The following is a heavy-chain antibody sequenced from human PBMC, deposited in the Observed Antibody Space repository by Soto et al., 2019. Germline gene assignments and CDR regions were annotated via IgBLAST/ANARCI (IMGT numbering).Heavy chain of an antibody. J-gene: IGHJ5*02. D-gene: IGHD3-10*01. V-gene: IGHV4-30-4*01. CDR1: GGSISSGDYY. CDR3: ASLKVVRGVIASNWFDP. Sequence: SETLSLTCTVSGGSISSGDYYWSWIRQPPGKGLEWIGYIYYSGSTYYNPSPKSRVTISVDTSKNQFSLKLSSVTAADTAVYYCASLKVVRGVIASNWFDPWGQGTLVTVSS. CDR2: IYYSGST.